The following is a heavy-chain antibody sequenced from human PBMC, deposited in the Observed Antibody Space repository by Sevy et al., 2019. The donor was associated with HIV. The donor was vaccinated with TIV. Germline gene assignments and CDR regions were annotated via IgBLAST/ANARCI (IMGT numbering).Heavy chain of an antibody. V-gene: IGHV4-39*01. D-gene: IGHD1-20*01. J-gene: IGHJ4*02. Sequence: SETLSLTCTVSGGSISSSNYYWGWIRQPPGRGLEWIGSIFYSGSTYYNPSLKSRVTISVDTSKNQFSLKLSSVTAEDTAVYYCAGIAPIMPIPDWGQGTLVTVSS. CDR1: GGSISSSNYY. CDR2: IFYSGST. CDR3: AGIAPIMPIPD.